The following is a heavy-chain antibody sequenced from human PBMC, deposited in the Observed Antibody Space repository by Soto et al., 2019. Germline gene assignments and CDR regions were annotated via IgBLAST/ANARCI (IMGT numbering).Heavy chain of an antibody. D-gene: IGHD3-3*01. J-gene: IGHJ6*02. CDR3: ARDHTYYDFWSGYPPGGYYYYGMDV. CDR2: IWYDGSNK. Sequence: VAVIWYDGSNKYYADSVKGRFTISRDNSKNTLYLQMNSLRAEDTAVYYCARDHTYYDFWSGYPPGGYYYYGMDVWGQGTTVTVSS. V-gene: IGHV3-33*01.